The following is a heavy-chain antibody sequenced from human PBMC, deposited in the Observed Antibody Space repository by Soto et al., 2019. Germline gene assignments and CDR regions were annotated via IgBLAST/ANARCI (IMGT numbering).Heavy chain of an antibody. Sequence: SETLSLTCTVSGGSISSYYWSWIRQPPGKGLEWIGHIYYSGSTNYNPSLKSRVTISVDTSKNQFSLKLSSVTAADTAVYYCARVRRLAPLWFGEQVRGFDYWGQGTLVTVSS. CDR3: ARVRRLAPLWFGEQVRGFDY. V-gene: IGHV4-59*01. J-gene: IGHJ4*02. CDR1: GGSISSYY. CDR2: IYYSGST. D-gene: IGHD3-10*01.